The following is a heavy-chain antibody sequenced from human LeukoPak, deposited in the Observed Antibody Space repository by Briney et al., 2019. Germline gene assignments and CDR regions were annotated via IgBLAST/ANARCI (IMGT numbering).Heavy chain of an antibody. V-gene: IGHV3-21*01. D-gene: IGHD4-17*01. J-gene: IGHJ4*02. CDR3: AGDRYGAYDY. CDR1: GFTFGNYN. CDR2: ISSSSSYI. Sequence: PGGSLRLSCAASGFTFGNYNMNWVRQAPGKGLEWVSSISSSSSYIFYADSVKGRFTISRDNAKNSLYLQMNSLRAEDTAVYYCAGDRYGAYDYWGQGTLVTVSS.